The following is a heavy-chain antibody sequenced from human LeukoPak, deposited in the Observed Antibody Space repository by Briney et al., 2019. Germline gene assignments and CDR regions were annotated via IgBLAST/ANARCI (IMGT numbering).Heavy chain of an antibody. CDR1: GFTFSSYW. CDR3: ARGPGYCSGGSCPP. J-gene: IGHJ5*02. V-gene: IGHV4-34*01. CDR2: INHSGST. Sequence: GSLRLSCAASGFTFSSYWMSWVRQAPGKGLEWIGEINHSGSTNYNPSLKSRVTISVDTSKNQFSLKLSSVTAADTAVYYCARGPGYCSGGSCPPWGQGTLVTVSS. D-gene: IGHD2-15*01.